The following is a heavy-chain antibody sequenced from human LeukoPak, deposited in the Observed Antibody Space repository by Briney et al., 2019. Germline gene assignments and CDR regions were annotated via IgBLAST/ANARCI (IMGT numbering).Heavy chain of an antibody. V-gene: IGHV4-30-2*01. Sequence: PSETLSLTCAVSGGSISSGGYSWSWIRQPPGKGLEWIGYIYHSGSTYYNPSLKSRVTISVDRSKNQFSLKLSSVTAADTTVYYCASYGEDDAFDIWGQGTMVTVSS. D-gene: IGHD4-17*01. CDR1: GGSISSGGYS. CDR2: IYHSGST. J-gene: IGHJ3*02. CDR3: ASYGEDDAFDI.